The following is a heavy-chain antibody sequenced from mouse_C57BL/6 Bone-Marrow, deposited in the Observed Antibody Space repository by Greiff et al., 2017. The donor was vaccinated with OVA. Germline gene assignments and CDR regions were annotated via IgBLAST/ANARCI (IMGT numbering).Heavy chain of an antibody. V-gene: IGHV1-61*01. Sequence: QVQLQQPGAELVRPGSSVKLSCKASGYTFTSYWMDWVKQRPGQGLEWIGNLYPSDSETHYNQKFKDKATLTVDKSSSTAYMQLSSLTSEDSAVYYCASSGTYWGQGTLVTVSA. D-gene: IGHD4-1*01. CDR1: GYTFTSYW. CDR2: LYPSDSET. J-gene: IGHJ3*01. CDR3: ASSGTY.